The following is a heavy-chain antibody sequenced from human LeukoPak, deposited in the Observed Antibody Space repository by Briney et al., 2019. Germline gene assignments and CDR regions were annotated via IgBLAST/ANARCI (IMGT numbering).Heavy chain of an antibody. Sequence: GGSRRLSCAASGFTFSSYAMSWVRQAPGKGLEWVSAISGSGGSTYYADSVKGRFTISRDNSKNTLYLQMNSLRAEDTAVYYCAKARGYSYGSLVVWGQGTLVTVSS. V-gene: IGHV3-23*01. CDR3: AKARGYSYGSLVV. CDR1: GFTFSSYA. D-gene: IGHD5-18*01. CDR2: ISGSGGST. J-gene: IGHJ4*02.